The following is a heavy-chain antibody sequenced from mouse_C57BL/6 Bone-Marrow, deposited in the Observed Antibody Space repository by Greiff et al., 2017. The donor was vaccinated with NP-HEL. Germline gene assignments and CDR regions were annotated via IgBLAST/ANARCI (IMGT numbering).Heavy chain of an antibody. CDR3: ARGYYYGSSHYAMDY. D-gene: IGHD1-1*01. CDR1: GFTFSDYY. CDR2: INYDGSST. V-gene: IGHV5-16*01. J-gene: IGHJ4*01. Sequence: DVQLVESEGGLVQPGSSMKLSCTASGFTFSDYYMAWVRQVPEKGLEWVANINYDGSSTYYLDSLKSRFIISRANAKNILYLQMSSLKSEDTATYYCARGYYYGSSHYAMDYWGQGTSVTVSS.